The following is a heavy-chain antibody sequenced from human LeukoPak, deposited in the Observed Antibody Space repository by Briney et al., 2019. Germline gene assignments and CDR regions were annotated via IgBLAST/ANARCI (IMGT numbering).Heavy chain of an antibody. CDR1: GGSFSGYY. D-gene: IGHD3-10*01. J-gene: IGHJ4*02. CDR2: INHSGST. Sequence: SETLSLICAVYGGSFSGYYWSWIRQPPGKGLEWIGEINHSGSTNYNPSLKSRVTISVDTSKNQFSLKLSSVTAADTAVYYCARGPRLWFGELSKYYFDYWGQGTLVTVSS. V-gene: IGHV4-34*01. CDR3: ARGPRLWFGELSKYYFDY.